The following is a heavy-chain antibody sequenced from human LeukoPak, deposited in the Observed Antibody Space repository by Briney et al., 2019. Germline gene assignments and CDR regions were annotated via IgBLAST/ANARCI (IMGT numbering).Heavy chain of an antibody. D-gene: IGHD6-6*01. J-gene: IGHJ6*02. CDR1: GFSLLTDGRY. CDR3: ARTLRYFRSSAGNYYTLVV. Sequence: KSGPTLLHPTPTVTLTCAFWGFSLLTDGRYGSWIREPPGQALDWLGLIDWDDDEYSSTSLRTRLTVSKDTSKNQVVLTMTNMHPVDTATYYCARTLRYFRSSAGNYYTLVVWGQGTTVTVSS. V-gene: IGHV2-70*13. CDR2: IDWDDDE.